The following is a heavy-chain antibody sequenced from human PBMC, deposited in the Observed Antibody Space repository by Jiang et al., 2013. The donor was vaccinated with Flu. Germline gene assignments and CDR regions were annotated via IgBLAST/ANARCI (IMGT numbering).Heavy chain of an antibody. CDR2: IYYSGST. D-gene: IGHD1-26*01. CDR3: ARAASQWDIVGAWGPFDY. J-gene: IGHJ4*02. Sequence: LVKPSETLSLTCTVSGGSISSHYWSWIRQPPGKGLEWIGYIYYSGSTNYNPSLKSRVTISVDTSKNQFSLKLSSVTAADTAVHYCARAASQWDIVGAWGPFDYWGQGTLVTVSS. CDR1: GGSISSHY. V-gene: IGHV4-59*11.